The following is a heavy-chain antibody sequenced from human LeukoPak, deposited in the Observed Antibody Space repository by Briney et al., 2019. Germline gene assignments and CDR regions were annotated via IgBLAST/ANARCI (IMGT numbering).Heavy chain of an antibody. CDR2: ISGSGGST. J-gene: IGHJ3*02. CDR3: ARGVRGVIGLGAFDI. Sequence: PGGSLRHSCAASGFTFSSYAMSWVRQAPGKGLEWVSAISGSGGSTYYADSVKGRFTISRDNSKNTLYLQMNSLRAEDTAVYYCARGVRGVIGLGAFDIWGQGTMVTVSS. V-gene: IGHV3-23*01. CDR1: GFTFSSYA. D-gene: IGHD3-10*01.